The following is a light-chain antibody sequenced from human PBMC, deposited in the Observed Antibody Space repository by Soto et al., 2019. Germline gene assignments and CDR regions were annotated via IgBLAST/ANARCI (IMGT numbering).Light chain of an antibody. CDR2: GAM. Sequence: PGERATLSCWSSESVVDYAAWYQQNPVQASRLLIYGAMKRTSGTPDRFSGTGSETAFTLAISRLEPGDFAVYYCQQYVSSPAITFGQGTRLEIK. CDR1: ESVVDY. J-gene: IGKJ5*01. CDR3: QQYVSSPAIT. V-gene: IGKV3-20*01.